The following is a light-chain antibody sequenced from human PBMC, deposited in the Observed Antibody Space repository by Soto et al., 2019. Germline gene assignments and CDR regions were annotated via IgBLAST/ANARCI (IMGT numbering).Light chain of an antibody. V-gene: IGKV1-33*01. CDR1: QDISNY. CDR2: DAS. Sequence: DIQMTQSPSSLSASVGDRVTITCQASQDISNYLNWYQQKPGKAPKLLNYDASNLETGVPSRFSGSGSGTDFTFTISSLQPEDIATYYCQQYDNLTYTFGQGTKLEIK. J-gene: IGKJ2*01. CDR3: QQYDNLTYT.